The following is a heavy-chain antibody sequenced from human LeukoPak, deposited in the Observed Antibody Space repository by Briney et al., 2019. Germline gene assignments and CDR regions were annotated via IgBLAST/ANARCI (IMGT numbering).Heavy chain of an antibody. D-gene: IGHD6-6*01. CDR1: GGSISSGGYY. CDR2: IYYSGST. J-gene: IGHJ4*02. V-gene: IGHV4-61*08. Sequence: PSETLSLTCTVSGGSISSGGYYWSWIRQPPGKGLEWIGYIYYSGSTNYNPSLKSRVTISVDTSKNQFSLKLSSVTAADTAVYYCARGGPIAARPFDYWGQGTLVTVSS. CDR3: ARGGPIAARPFDY.